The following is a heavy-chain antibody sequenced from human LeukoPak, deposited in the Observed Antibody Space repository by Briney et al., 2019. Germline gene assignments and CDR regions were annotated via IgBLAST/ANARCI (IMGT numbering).Heavy chain of an antibody. V-gene: IGHV3-7*03. CDR2: IKQDETEK. D-gene: IGHD5-12*01. J-gene: IGHJ4*02. CDR1: GFTFSNFW. Sequence: PGGSLRLSCTASGFTFSNFWMGWVRQAPGKGLEWVANIKQDETEKFYLGSVKGRFTISRDNAKNSLYLQMNSLRVEDTALYYCARGDSGYDYYPWYWGQGTLVTVSS. CDR3: ARGDSGYDYYPWY.